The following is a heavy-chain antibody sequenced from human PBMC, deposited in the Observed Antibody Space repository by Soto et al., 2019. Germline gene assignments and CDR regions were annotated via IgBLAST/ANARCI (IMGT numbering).Heavy chain of an antibody. CDR3: ARDLNDNDFWSDHRDPNWFDP. V-gene: IGHV1-2*02. Sequence: QVQLVQSGAEVKTPGASVKVSCKASGYRFTTYYIYWVRQAPGQGLECMGWINPNSGGATYAQKFQGRVTMTRDTSTTTAYMELRGLTSDDTAVYYCARDLNDNDFWSDHRDPNWFDPWGQGTLVTVSS. CDR2: INPNSGGA. CDR1: GYRFTTYY. J-gene: IGHJ5*02. D-gene: IGHD3-3*01.